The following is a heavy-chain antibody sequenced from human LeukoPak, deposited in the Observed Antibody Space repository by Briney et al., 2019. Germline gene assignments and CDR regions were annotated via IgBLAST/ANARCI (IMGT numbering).Heavy chain of an antibody. CDR3: ARGRPLL. D-gene: IGHD2-8*02. CDR1: GYTFTSYH. J-gene: IGHJ4*02. V-gene: IGHV1-46*01. CDR2: SNTSGGST. Sequence: GASVKVSCKASGYTFTSYHMHWVRHAPGQGIEWNGISNTSGGSTNYAQKFQSSLTMTRETSTSTVYMALSSVRSEDTAVNCGARGRPLLWGQGTMVTVSS.